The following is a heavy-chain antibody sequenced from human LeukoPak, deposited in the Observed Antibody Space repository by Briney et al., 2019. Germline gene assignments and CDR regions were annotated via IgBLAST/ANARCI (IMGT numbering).Heavy chain of an antibody. D-gene: IGHD3-16*02. CDR3: ARQIMITFGGVIPTPYYYYMDV. V-gene: IGHV1-18*01. J-gene: IGHJ6*03. CDR1: GYTFTSYG. Sequence: APVKVSCKASGYTFTSYGISWVRQAPGQGLEWMGWISAYNGNTNYAQKLQGRVTMTTDTSTSTAYMELRSLRSDDTAVYYCARQIMITFGGVIPTPYYYYMDVWGKGTTVTVSS. CDR2: ISAYNGNT.